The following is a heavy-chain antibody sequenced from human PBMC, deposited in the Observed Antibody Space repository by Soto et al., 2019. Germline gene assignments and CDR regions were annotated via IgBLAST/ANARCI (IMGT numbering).Heavy chain of an antibody. CDR2: INNDGSSA. J-gene: IGHJ4*02. V-gene: IGHV3-74*03. CDR1: GFTFSSYW. D-gene: IGHD1-1*01. CDR3: ARDRTYGTPFDY. Sequence: EVQLVESGGGLVQPGGSLRLSCAASGFTFSSYWIHWVRQAPGKGPVWVSRINNDGSSAKYADSVKCRFTISRDNDKNTLYLQMNSLSAEDTAVYYFARDRTYGTPFDYWGQGTLVTVSS.